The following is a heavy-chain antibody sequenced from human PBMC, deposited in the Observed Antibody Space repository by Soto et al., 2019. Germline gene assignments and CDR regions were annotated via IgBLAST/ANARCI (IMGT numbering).Heavy chain of an antibody. CDR1: GYKFTRHA. CDR2: FMPVVGTS. J-gene: IGHJ4*02. V-gene: IGHV1-69*06. D-gene: IGHD5-12*01. CDR3: ASTTGVDKSLHLDY. Sequence: QVQLVQSGAEVKKPGSSVKVSCKASGYKFTRHAINWVRHAPGQGLEWMGGFMPVVGTSDYSRKFQGRVTFTADTSTSTDYMELTSLTSADTATYFCASTTGVDKSLHLDYWGQGTLVTVSS.